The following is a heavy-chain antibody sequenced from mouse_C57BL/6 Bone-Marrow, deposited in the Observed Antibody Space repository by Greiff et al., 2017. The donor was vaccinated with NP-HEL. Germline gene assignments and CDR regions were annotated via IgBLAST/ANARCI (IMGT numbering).Heavy chain of an antibody. J-gene: IGHJ2*01. D-gene: IGHD2-1*01. CDR3: ARGGNYWYYFDY. V-gene: IGHV1-47*01. CDR1: GYTFTTYP. Sequence: QVQLPQSGAELVKPGASVKMSCKASGYTFTTYPIEWVKQNHGKSLEWIGNFHPYNDDTEYNEKFKNKATLTVEKSSSTVYLELSRLTSDDSSVYYCARGGNYWYYFDYWGQGTTLTVSS. CDR2: FHPYNDDT.